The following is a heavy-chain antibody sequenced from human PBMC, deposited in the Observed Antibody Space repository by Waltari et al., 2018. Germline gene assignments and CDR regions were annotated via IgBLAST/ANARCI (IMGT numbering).Heavy chain of an antibody. CDR1: GGTFSSYA. CDR3: AANYDFWSGYYRLGY. D-gene: IGHD3-3*01. Sequence: QVQLVQSGAEVKKPGSSVKVSCKASGGTFSSYAISWVRQAPGQGLEWMGRIIPIFGTANYAQKFQGRVTMTRNTSISTAYMELSSLRSEDTAVYYCAANYDFWSGYYRLGYWGQGTLVTVSS. J-gene: IGHJ4*02. V-gene: IGHV1-69*05. CDR2: IIPIFGTA.